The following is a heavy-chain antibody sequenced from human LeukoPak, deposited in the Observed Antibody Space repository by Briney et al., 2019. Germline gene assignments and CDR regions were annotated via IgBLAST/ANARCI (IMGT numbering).Heavy chain of an antibody. J-gene: IGHJ4*02. D-gene: IGHD4-11*01. CDR3: ARWTTTYLDY. CDR1: GYTFTNYY. CDR2: TDPIGGCT. V-gene: IGHV1-46*01. Sequence: ASVKVSCKASGYTFTNYYIHWVRQAPGQGLEWMGITDPIGGCTNYAQKFQGRVTMTRDTSTSTVYMELSSLRSEDSAVYYCARWTTTYLDYWGQGTRVTVSS.